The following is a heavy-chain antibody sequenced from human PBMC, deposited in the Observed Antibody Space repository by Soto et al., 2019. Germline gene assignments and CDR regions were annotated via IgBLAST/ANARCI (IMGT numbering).Heavy chain of an antibody. J-gene: IGHJ4*02. D-gene: IGHD6-19*01. Sequence: GGSLRLSCTSSGFTLHSLSLHWVRPGPVMGLEWVAVISYDGSKKYYADSVKGRFTVSRDNSKNTLYLQMNSLRAEDTAVYYCAKEIGYSSGWPFDYWGQGTLVTVSP. CDR2: ISYDGSKK. V-gene: IGHV3-30*01. CDR3: AKEIGYSSGWPFDY. CDR1: GFTLHSLS.